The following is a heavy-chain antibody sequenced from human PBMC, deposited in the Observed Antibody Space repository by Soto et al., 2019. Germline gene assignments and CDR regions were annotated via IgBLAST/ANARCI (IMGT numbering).Heavy chain of an antibody. J-gene: IGHJ6*02. CDR1: GFTFSSYA. CDR3: ARAGVYYGSGSPLAYYGMDV. Sequence: QVQLVESGGGVVQPGRSLRLSCAASGFTFSSYAMHWVRQAPGKGLEWVAVISYDGSNKYYADSVKGRFTISRDNSKNTLYLQMNSLRAEDTAVYHCARAGVYYGSGSPLAYYGMDVWGQGTTVTVSS. V-gene: IGHV3-30-3*01. D-gene: IGHD3-10*01. CDR2: ISYDGSNK.